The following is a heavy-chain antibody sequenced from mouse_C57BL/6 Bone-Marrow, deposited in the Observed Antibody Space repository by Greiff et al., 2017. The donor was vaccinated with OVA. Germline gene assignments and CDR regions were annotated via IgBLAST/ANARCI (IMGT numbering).Heavy chain of an antibody. CDR1: GFTFSDYY. J-gene: IGHJ1*03. D-gene: IGHD1-1*01. Sequence: EVKLVESGGGLVQPGGSLKLSCAASGFTFSDYYMYWVRQTPEKRLEWVAYISNGGGSTYYPDTVKGRFTISRDNAKNTLYLQMSRLKSEDTAMYYCARGGSSYRYFDVWGTGTTVTVSS. CDR2: ISNGGGST. V-gene: IGHV5-12*01. CDR3: ARGGSSYRYFDV.